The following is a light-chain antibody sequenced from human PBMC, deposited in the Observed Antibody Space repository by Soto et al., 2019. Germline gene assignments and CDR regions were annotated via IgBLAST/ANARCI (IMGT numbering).Light chain of an antibody. CDR2: GAS. J-gene: IGKJ5*01. CDR1: QSISDT. V-gene: IGKV3-15*01. CDR3: QQYNNWPIT. Sequence: EIVLTQSPATLSLSPEERATLSCRASQSISDTLAWYQQKPGQAPRLLIYGASTRATGIPARFSGSGSGTEFTLTISSLQSEDFAVYYCQQYNNWPITFGQGTRLEIK.